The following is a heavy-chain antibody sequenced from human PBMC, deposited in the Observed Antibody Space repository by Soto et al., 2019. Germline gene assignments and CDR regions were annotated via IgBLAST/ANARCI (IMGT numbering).Heavy chain of an antibody. CDR3: ARTTIAAADPELRGMDV. Sequence: ASVKVSCKASGGTFSSYAISWVRQAPGQGLEWMGGIIPIFGTANYAQKFHGRVTITADESTSTAYMELSSLRSEDTAVYYCARTTIAAADPELRGMDVWGQGTTVTVSS. J-gene: IGHJ6*02. V-gene: IGHV1-69*13. CDR2: IIPIFGTA. CDR1: GGTFSSYA. D-gene: IGHD6-13*01.